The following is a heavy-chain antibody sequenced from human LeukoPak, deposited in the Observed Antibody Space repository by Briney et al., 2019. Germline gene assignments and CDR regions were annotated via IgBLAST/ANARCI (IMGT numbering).Heavy chain of an antibody. CDR1: GYTFTVYY. V-gene: IGHV1-2*02. CDR3: ARFNSSWYKDDY. J-gene: IGHJ4*02. D-gene: IGHD6-13*01. Sequence: ASVTVSCKASGYTFTVYYMHWVRQAPGQGLEWMGWINPNSGGAKYAQKFQGRVTMTRDTSISTVYMEVRRLRSDDTAVFYCARFNSSWYKDDYWGQGTLVTVSS. CDR2: INPNSGGA.